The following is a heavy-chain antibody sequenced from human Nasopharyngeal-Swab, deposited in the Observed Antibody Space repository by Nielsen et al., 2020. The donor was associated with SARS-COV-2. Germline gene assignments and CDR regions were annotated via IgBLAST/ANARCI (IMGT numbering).Heavy chain of an antibody. CDR3: ARESSWPKGGFDY. V-gene: IGHV3-33*01. Sequence: WIRQPPGKGLEWVAVIWYDGSNKYYADSAKGRFTISRDNSKNTLYLQMNSLRAEDTAVYYCARESSWPKGGFDYWGQGTLVTVSS. CDR2: IWYDGSNK. D-gene: IGHD2-15*01. J-gene: IGHJ4*02.